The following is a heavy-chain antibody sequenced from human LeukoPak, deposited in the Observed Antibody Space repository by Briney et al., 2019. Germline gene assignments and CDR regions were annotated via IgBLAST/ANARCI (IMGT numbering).Heavy chain of an antibody. CDR1: GFTFSSDW. CDR3: ARHPYDILTGPSFDY. V-gene: IGHV3-74*01. J-gene: IGHJ4*02. CDR2: INRDGRST. D-gene: IGHD3-9*01. Sequence: GGSLRLSSAASGFTFSSDWMHWVRQAPGKGLVWVSRINRDGRSTTYADSVKGRFTISRDNAKNTLYLQMNSLRAEDTAVYYCARHPYDILTGPSFDYWGQGTLVTVSS.